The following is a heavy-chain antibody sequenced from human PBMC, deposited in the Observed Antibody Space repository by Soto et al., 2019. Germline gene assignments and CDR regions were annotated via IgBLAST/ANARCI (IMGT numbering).Heavy chain of an antibody. CDR1: GFTFSSYA. D-gene: IGHD6-13*01. J-gene: IGHJ6*02. CDR2: ISYDGSNK. CDR3: ARGPGIAAAGDIYYYYGMDV. Sequence: PGGSLRLSCAASGFTFSSYAMHWVRQAPGKGLEWVAVISYDGSNKYYADSVKGRFTISRDNSKNTLYLQMNSLRAEDTAVYYCARGPGIAAAGDIYYYYGMDVWGQGTTVTVSS. V-gene: IGHV3-30-3*01.